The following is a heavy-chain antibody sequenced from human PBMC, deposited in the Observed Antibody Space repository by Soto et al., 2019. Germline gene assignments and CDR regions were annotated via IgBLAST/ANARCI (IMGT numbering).Heavy chain of an antibody. V-gene: IGHV1-69*01. D-gene: IGHD3-10*01. CDR1: GDTLSTYA. J-gene: IGHJ6*02. CDR2: IIPVIGTP. CDR3: AGGPFVRGFALYGMDV. Sequence: QVQLVQSGAEVKKPGSSVKVSCKASGDTLSTYAISWVRQAPGQGLQWMGGIIPVIGTPNYSQEFQGRVTITADQSPSTAYVELSSLRSEDTAVYYCAGGPFVRGFALYGMDVWGQGTTVTVSS.